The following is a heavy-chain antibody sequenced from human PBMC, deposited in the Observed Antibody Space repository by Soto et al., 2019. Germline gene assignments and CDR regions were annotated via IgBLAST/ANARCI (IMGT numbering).Heavy chain of an antibody. D-gene: IGHD2-15*01. CDR1: GASITDSY. J-gene: IGHJ1*01. Sequence: QMQMQESGPRLVKPSETLSLTCTVSGASITDSYWSWIRQPPEKGLEWIGYIYFSGIANYNPSLKSRATISRDTPKNEFSLKLTSVTAADTAIYYCARGDSDLAVSEAAYWGQGTLVTVSS. CDR2: IYFSGIA. CDR3: ARGDSDLAVSEAAY. V-gene: IGHV4-59*01.